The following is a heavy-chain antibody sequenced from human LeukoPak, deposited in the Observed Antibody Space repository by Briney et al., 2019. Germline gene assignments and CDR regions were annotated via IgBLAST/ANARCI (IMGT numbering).Heavy chain of an antibody. J-gene: IGHJ5*02. CDR1: GASITTSPYY. CDR2: IYYSGST. V-gene: IGHV4-39*01. Sequence: SETLSLTCTVSGASITTSPYYWGWIRQPPGKGLEWIGSIYYSGSTYYNPSLKSRVTISVDTSKNQFSLKLSSVTAADTAVYYCARSNNYYDSSGSFDPWGQGTLVTVSS. D-gene: IGHD3-22*01. CDR3: ARSNNYYDSSGSFDP.